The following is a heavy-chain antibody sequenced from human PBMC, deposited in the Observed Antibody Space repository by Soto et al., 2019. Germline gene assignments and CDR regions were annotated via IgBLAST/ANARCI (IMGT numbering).Heavy chain of an antibody. V-gene: IGHV2-5*02. Sequence: QITLKESGPTLVKPTQTLTLTCTFSGFSLSTSGVAVGWMRQPPGKALEWLALIYWDDDKKYSPSLKSRLTITKDTSKNQVVLTVSKMDPVDTATYYCAILTGDYDAFDVWGQGTMVTVSS. CDR1: GFSLSTSGVA. CDR2: IYWDDDK. J-gene: IGHJ3*01. D-gene: IGHD3-9*01. CDR3: AILTGDYDAFDV.